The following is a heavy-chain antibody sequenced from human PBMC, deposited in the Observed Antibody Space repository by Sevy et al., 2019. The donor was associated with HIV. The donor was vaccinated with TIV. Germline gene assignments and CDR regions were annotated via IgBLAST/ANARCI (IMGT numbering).Heavy chain of an antibody. CDR2: ISGHGGST. CDR1: GVTFSSYV. D-gene: IGHD3-22*01. Sequence: GGSLRLSCADSGVTFSSYVMSWVRQAPGKGLEWVSTISGHGGSTYYVGAVKGRFTISRDNSKKMVYLQMNSLRAEDTAVYYCAKDSGISAQIVVALRYWGQGTQVTVSS. V-gene: IGHV3-23*01. J-gene: IGHJ4*02. CDR3: AKDSGISAQIVVALRY.